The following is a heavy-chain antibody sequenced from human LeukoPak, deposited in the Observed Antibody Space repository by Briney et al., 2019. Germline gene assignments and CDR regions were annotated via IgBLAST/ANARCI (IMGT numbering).Heavy chain of an antibody. CDR2: ISSSSSYI. J-gene: IGHJ6*02. CDR3: ARVIKMIVVVTARDYYYGMDV. CDR1: GFTFSSYS. D-gene: IGHD3-22*01. Sequence: GGSLRLSCAASGFTFSSYSMNWVRQAPGKGLEWVSSISSSSSYIYYADSVKGRFTISRDNAKNSLYLQMNSLRAEDTAVYYCARVIKMIVVVTARDYYYGMDVWGQGTTVTVSS. V-gene: IGHV3-21*01.